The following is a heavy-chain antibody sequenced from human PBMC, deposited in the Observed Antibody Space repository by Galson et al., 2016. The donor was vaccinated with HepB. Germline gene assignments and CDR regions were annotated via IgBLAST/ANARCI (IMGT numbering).Heavy chain of an antibody. D-gene: IGHD3-3*01. Sequence: SVKVSCKASGFSFTNYAVHWVRQAPGQRLEWMGWINAAKGNTKYSQKFQGRDTIFRDTSASTAYMELSSLRSEDTAIYYCARDQDYDFWSGRNWLDPWGQGTLVTVSS. CDR2: INAAKGNT. J-gene: IGHJ5*02. V-gene: IGHV1-3*01. CDR3: ARDQDYDFWSGRNWLDP. CDR1: GFSFTNYA.